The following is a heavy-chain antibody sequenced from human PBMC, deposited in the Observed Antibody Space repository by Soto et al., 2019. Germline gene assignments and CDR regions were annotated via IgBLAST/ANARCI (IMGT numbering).Heavy chain of an antibody. Sequence: GGSLRLSCAASGFTFSTYTMNWVRQAPGKGLEWVSSISAGSRSISYTDSLKGRSTVSRDNSKNSLYLQINSLKADYLAVRYPPRSTPGNPFDIWGQGTMVTVSS. CDR3: PRSTPGNPFDI. CDR1: GFTFSTYT. J-gene: IGHJ3*02. V-gene: IGHV3-21*03. D-gene: IGHD3-10*01. CDR2: ISAGSRSI.